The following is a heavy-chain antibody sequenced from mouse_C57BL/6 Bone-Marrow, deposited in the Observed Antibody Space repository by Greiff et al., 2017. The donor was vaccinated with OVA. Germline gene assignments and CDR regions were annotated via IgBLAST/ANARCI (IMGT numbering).Heavy chain of an antibody. CDR3: ARGELPFAY. D-gene: IGHD2-1*01. J-gene: IGHJ3*01. CDR1: GYTFTSYW. V-gene: IGHV1-64*01. CDR2: IHPNSGST. Sequence: QVQLQQPGAELVKPGASVKLSCKASGYTFTSYWMHWVKQRPGQGLEWIGMIHPNSGSTNYNEKFKSKATLTVDKSSSTAYMQLSRLTSEDSAVYYCARGELPFAYWGQGTLVTVSA.